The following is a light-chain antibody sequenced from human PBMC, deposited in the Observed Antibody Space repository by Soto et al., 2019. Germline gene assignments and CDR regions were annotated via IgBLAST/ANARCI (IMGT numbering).Light chain of an antibody. Sequence: DVVLTQTPLSSPVTLGQPASISCRSSQSLEHSDGNTYLSWLHQRPGQPPRLLIYKVSHRFSGVPDRFSGGGAGTDFTLKISRVEAEDVGTYYCMKAKQYRPYTFGQGTKLEIK. CDR1: QSLEHSDGNTY. CDR3: MKAKQYRPYT. V-gene: IGKV2-24*01. J-gene: IGKJ2*01. CDR2: KVS.